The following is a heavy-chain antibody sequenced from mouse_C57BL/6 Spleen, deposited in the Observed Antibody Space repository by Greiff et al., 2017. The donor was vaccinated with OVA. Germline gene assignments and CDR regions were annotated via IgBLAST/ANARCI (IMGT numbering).Heavy chain of an antibody. V-gene: IGHV1-47*01. CDR2: FHHYNDDT. J-gene: IGHJ2*01. Sequence: VQLQQSGAELVKPGASVKMSCKASGYTFTTYPIEWMKQNHGKSLEGIGNFHHYNDDTKYNEKFKGKATLTVEKSSSTVYLELSRLTSDDSAVYYCARGDYDYDEGYYFDYWGQGTTLTVSS. CDR3: ARGDYDYDEGYYFDY. CDR1: GYTFTTYP. D-gene: IGHD2-4*01.